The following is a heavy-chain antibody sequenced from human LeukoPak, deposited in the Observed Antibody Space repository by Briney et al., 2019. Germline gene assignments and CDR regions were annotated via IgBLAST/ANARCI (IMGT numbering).Heavy chain of an antibody. CDR3: AREGMATITSTNWFDP. D-gene: IGHD5-24*01. Sequence: SETLSLTCTVSGGSISSYYWSWIRQPPGKGLEWIGYIYYSGSTNYNPSLKSRVTISVDTSKNQFSLKLSSVTAADTAVYYCAREGMATITSTNWFDPWGQGTLVTVSS. CDR2: IYYSGST. J-gene: IGHJ5*02. CDR1: GGSISSYY. V-gene: IGHV4-59*12.